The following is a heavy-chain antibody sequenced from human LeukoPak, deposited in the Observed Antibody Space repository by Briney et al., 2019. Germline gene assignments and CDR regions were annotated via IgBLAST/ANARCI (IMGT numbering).Heavy chain of an antibody. CDR1: GYTFTNYD. J-gene: IGHJ4*02. D-gene: IGHD2-21*01. CDR2: MNPNSGNT. CDR3: TRSVRIGHIDY. Sequence: ASVTVSCKPSGYTFTNYDINWVRQAPGQGLEWMGWMNPNSGNTDYAQPFQGRVTMTRSTTISTAYMQLCSLSFEDTAVYYGTRSVRIGHIDYWGQGTLVTVSS. V-gene: IGHV1-8*01.